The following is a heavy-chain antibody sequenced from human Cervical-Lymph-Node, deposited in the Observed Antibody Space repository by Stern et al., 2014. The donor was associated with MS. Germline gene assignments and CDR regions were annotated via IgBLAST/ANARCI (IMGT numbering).Heavy chain of an antibody. CDR1: GFTFSSYS. D-gene: IGHD4-23*01. V-gene: IGHV3-21*01. Sequence: EEQLVQSGGGLVKPGGPLRLSCAASGFTFSSYSLNWVRQAPGKGLECVASIRRGGSYIYYADSLKGRFTISRDNAKNSLYLQMNSLRAEDTAVYYCARGRGGNYRYYFDYWGQGTLVTVSS. J-gene: IGHJ4*02. CDR2: IRRGGSYI. CDR3: ARGRGGNYRYYFDY.